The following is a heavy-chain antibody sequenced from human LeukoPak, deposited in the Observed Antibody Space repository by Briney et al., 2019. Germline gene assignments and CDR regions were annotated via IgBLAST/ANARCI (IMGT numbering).Heavy chain of an antibody. CDR2: IYTSGST. Sequence: SQTLSLTCTVSGGSISSGSYYWSWIRQPAGKGLEWIGRIYTSGSTNYNPSLKSRVTMSVDTSKTQFSLKLSSVTAADTAVYYCARDWELYAFDIWGQGTMVTVSS. J-gene: IGHJ3*02. CDR3: ARDWELYAFDI. D-gene: IGHD3-10*01. CDR1: GGSISSGSYY. V-gene: IGHV4-61*02.